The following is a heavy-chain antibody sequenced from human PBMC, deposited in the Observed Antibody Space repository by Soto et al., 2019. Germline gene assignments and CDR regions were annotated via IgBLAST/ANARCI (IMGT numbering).Heavy chain of an antibody. J-gene: IGHJ4*02. CDR2: IYYSGST. D-gene: IGHD1-26*01. CDR3: AREGSYGSFGY. V-gene: IGHV4-59*01. CDR1: GGSISSYY. Sequence: SETLSLTCTFSGGSISSYYWSLIRQPPGKGLEWIGYIYYSGSTNYNPSLKSRVTISVDTSKNQFSLKLSSVTAADTAVYYCAREGSYGSFGYWGQGTLVTVSS.